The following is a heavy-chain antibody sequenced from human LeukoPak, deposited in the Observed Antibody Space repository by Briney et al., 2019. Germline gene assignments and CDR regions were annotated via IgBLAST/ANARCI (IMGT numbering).Heavy chain of an antibody. V-gene: IGHV3-53*04. CDR2: IYSGGST. J-gene: IGHJ4*02. D-gene: IGHD5-18*01. Sequence: PGGSLRLSCAASGFTFSSYAMSWVRQAPGKGLEWVSVIYSGGSTYYADSVKGRFTISRHNSKNTLYLQMNSLRAEDTAVYYCVYSYGTGWVDYWGQGTLVTVSS. CDR3: VYSYGTGWVDY. CDR1: GFTFSSYA.